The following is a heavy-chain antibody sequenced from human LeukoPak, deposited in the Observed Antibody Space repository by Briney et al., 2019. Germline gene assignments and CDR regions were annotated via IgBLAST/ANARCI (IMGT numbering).Heavy chain of an antibody. V-gene: IGHV2-70*13. CDR3: ARIQQVPAANYYSYGMDV. CDR1: GFSLSTSGMC. Sequence: SGPALVKPTQTLTLTCTFSGFSLSTSGMCVSWIRQPPGKALEWLALIDWDDDKYYRPSLKTRLTISKDTSKNQVVLTMTNMDPVDTATYYCARIQQVPAANYYSYGMDVWGKGTTVTVSS. D-gene: IGHD2-2*01. J-gene: IGHJ6*04. CDR2: IDWDDDK.